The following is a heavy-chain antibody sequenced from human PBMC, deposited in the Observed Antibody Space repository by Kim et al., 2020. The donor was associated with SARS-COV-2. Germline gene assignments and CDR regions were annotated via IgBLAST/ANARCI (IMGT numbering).Heavy chain of an antibody. Sequence: SETLSLTCTVSGGSISSYYWSWIRQPPGKGLEWIGYIYYSGSTNYNPSLKGRVTISVDTSKNQFSLKLSSVTAADTAVYYCARESYYDFWSGYRGGGYYYGMDVWGQGTTVTVSS. D-gene: IGHD3-3*01. J-gene: IGHJ6*02. CDR3: ARESYYDFWSGYRGGGYYYGMDV. V-gene: IGHV4-59*13. CDR1: GGSISSYY. CDR2: IYYSGST.